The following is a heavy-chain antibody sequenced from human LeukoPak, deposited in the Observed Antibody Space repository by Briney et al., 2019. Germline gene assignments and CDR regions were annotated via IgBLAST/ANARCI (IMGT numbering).Heavy chain of an antibody. CDR1: GFTFSAHW. CDR3: ARVLTYFDL. Sequence: GGSLRLSCAGSGFTFSAHWMHWVRQGPGKGLVRVARITHEGGDANYADSVKGRFTISRDNANKVLYLEMNSLTADDTGVYYCARVLTYFDLWGQGTLVTVSS. J-gene: IGHJ5*01. V-gene: IGHV3-74*01. CDR2: ITHEGGDA.